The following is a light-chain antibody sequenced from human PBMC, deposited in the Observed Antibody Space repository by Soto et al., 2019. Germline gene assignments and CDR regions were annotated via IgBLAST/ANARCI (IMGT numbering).Light chain of an antibody. CDR3: QQYGSSPRYT. CDR1: QSVSSSY. CDR2: GAS. J-gene: IGKJ2*01. Sequence: EIVLTQSPGTRSLSPGERATLSCRASQSVSSSYLAWYQQKPGQAPRLLIYGASSRATGIPDRFSGSGSGTDFTLTISRLEPADFAVYYCQQYGSSPRYTFGQGTKLEIK. V-gene: IGKV3-20*01.